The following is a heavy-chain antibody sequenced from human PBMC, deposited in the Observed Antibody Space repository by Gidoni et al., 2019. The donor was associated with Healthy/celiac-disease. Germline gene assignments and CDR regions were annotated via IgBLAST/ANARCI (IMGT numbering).Heavy chain of an antibody. Sequence: EVQLMESGGGLVKPGGSLRLSCAASGCTFSSYSMNWVRQAPGKGLEWVSSISSSSSYIYYADSVKGRFTISRDNAKNSLYLQMNSLRAEDTAVYYCASLRGLTFQDPWGQGTLVTVSS. CDR1: GCTFSSYS. CDR2: ISSSSSYI. D-gene: IGHD1-26*01. J-gene: IGHJ5*02. V-gene: IGHV3-21*01. CDR3: ASLRGLTFQDP.